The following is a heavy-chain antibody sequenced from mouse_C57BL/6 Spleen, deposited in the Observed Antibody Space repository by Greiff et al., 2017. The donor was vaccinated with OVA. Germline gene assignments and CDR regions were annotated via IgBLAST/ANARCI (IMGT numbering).Heavy chain of an antibody. V-gene: IGHV5-17*01. J-gene: IGHJ4*01. D-gene: IGHD2-5*01. CDR3: ARSPSNYFYAMDY. CDR2: ISSGSSTI. Sequence: EVKLVESGGGLVKPGGSLKLSCAASGFTFSDYGMHWVRQAPEKGLEWVAYISSGSSTIYYADTVKGRFTISRDNAKNTLFLQMTSLRSEDTAMYYCARSPSNYFYAMDYWGQGTSVTVSS. CDR1: GFTFSDYG.